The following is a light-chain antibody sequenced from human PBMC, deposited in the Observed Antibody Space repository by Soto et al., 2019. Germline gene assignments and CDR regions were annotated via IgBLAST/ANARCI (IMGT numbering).Light chain of an antibody. CDR1: QSLVHGDTYIH. J-gene: IGKJ2*01. CDR2: RVS. Sequence: DVVMTQSPLSLPVTLGQPASISCRSSQSLVHGDTYIHLNWFHRRPGHSPRRLIDRVSIRDSGVPERFGGTGSGTDSTPQISRVQAEDVGTDYGVQGTYWPYTFGQGTRLVIK. V-gene: IGKV2-30*02. CDR3: VQGTYWPYT.